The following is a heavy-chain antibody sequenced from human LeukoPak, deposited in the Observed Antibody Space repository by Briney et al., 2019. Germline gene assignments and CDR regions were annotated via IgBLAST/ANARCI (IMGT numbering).Heavy chain of an antibody. Sequence: SETLSLTCAVYSGSLSGYYGSWIRQSPGKGLEWIGEINHSGSTNYNPSLKSRVTISVDTSKNQFSLRLSSVTAADTAVYYCARGVMAPVYYYYYYMDVWGKGTTVTVSS. CDR2: INHSGST. CDR1: SGSLSGYY. V-gene: IGHV4-34*01. CDR3: ARGVMAPVYYYYYYMDV. D-gene: IGHD5-24*01. J-gene: IGHJ6*03.